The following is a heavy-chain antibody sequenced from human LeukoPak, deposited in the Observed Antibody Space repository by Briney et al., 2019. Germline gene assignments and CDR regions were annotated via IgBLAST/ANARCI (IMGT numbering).Heavy chain of an antibody. V-gene: IGHV1-2*02. CDR3: ARDGCREFDAVHAFDI. CDR2: INPNSGGT. D-gene: IGHD1-1*01. CDR1: GYTFTSYY. Sequence: ASVKVSCKASGYTFTSYYMHWVRQAPGQGLEWMGWINPNSGGTNYAQKFQGRVTMTRDTSISTAYMELSRLRSDDTAVYYCARDGCREFDAVHAFDIWGQGTMVTVSS. J-gene: IGHJ3*02.